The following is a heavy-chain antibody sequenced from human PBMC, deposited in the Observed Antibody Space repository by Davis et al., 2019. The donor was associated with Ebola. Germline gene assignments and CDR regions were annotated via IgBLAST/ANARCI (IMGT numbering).Heavy chain of an antibody. CDR2: ISSGSSYI. V-gene: IGHV3-21*01. J-gene: IGHJ6*02. D-gene: IGHD3-3*01. CDR1: GFTFSSYW. CDR3: TRDPEDGVTIIGVMHYAMDV. Sequence: GESLKISCAASGFTFSSYWMSWVRQAPGKGLEWVASISSGSSYIYYTDSLRGRFTISRDNTRNSVYLQLNTLRADDTGVYFCTRDPEDGVTIIGVMHYAMDVWGQGTTVTVSS.